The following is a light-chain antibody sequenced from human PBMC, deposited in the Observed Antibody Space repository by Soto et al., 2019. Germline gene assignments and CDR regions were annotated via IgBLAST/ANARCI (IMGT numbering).Light chain of an antibody. CDR2: TNN. Sequence: QSVLTQPPSAPGTPGQRVTISCSGGTSSIGSNSVNWYQQLPRTAPKVLIYTNNQRPSGVPDRFSGSKSGTSASLAISGLQSEDEADYYCAAWDGSLNVYVFGTGTKLTVL. V-gene: IGLV1-44*01. J-gene: IGLJ1*01. CDR3: AAWDGSLNVYV. CDR1: TSSIGSNS.